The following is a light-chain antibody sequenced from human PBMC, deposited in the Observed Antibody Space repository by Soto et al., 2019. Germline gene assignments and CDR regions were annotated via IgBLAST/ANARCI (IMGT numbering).Light chain of an antibody. V-gene: IGKV1-5*01. CDR2: DAS. CDR1: QSISSW. J-gene: IGKJ1*01. Sequence: DIQMTQSPSTLSASVGDRATITCRASQSISSWLAWYQQKPGKAPKLLIYDASSLESGVPSRFSGSGSGTEFTLTISSLQPDDFATYYCQQYNSFIKTFGQGTKVDIK. CDR3: QQYNSFIKT.